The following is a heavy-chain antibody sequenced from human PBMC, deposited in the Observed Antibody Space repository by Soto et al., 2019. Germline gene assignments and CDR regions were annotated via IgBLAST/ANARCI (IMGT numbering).Heavy chain of an antibody. Sequence: SETLSLTCTVSGGSINSGTYHWSWLRQHPGKGLEWIGYIYYTVNTYYNPSLKSRLTISVDTSKNQFSLKLDSVTAADTAVYYCARGQPDCSGGRCSSGWFDPWGQGTLVTVSS. CDR1: GGSINSGTYH. CDR3: ARGQPDCSGGRCSSGWFDP. V-gene: IGHV4-31*03. D-gene: IGHD2-15*01. CDR2: IYYTVNT. J-gene: IGHJ5*02.